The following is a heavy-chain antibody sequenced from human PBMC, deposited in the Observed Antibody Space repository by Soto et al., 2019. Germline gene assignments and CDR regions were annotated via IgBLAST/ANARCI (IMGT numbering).Heavy chain of an antibody. CDR2: ISAHNGNT. Sequence: QVHLVQSGAEVKKPGASVKVSCKGSGYTFTSYGITWVRQAPGQGLAWMGWISAHNGNTDYAQKLQGRVTVTRDTSTSTAYMELRSLRSDDTAVYYCARGRYVDYWGQGALVTFSS. D-gene: IGHD1-1*01. CDR1: GYTFTSYG. J-gene: IGHJ4*02. CDR3: ARGRYVDY. V-gene: IGHV1-18*01.